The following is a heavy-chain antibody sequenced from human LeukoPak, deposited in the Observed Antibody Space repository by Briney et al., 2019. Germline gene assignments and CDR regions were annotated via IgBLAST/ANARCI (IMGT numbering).Heavy chain of an antibody. CDR2: IRRKTSGGTT. Sequence: PGGSLRLSCAASGFTFGDYEMIWVRQAPGKGLEWVGFIRRKTSGGTTEYAASVKGRFTISRDDSESIAYLQMNSLKAEDTAVYYCTRVFRRDGYNSIDCWGQGTLVTVSS. CDR1: GFTFGDYE. V-gene: IGHV3-49*04. J-gene: IGHJ4*02. CDR3: TRVFRRDGYNSIDC. D-gene: IGHD5-24*01.